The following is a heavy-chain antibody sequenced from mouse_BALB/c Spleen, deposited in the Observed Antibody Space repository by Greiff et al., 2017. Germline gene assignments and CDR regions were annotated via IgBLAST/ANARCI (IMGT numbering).Heavy chain of an antibody. CDR1: GYTFSSYW. Sequence: QVQLQQSGAELMKPGASVKISCKATGYTFSSYWIGGVKQRPGHGLEWIGEILPGSGSTNYNEKFKGKATFTADTSSNTAYMQLSSLTSEDSAVYYCARSITTAPAWFAYWGQGTLVTVSA. V-gene: IGHV1-9*01. J-gene: IGHJ3*01. CDR3: ARSITTAPAWFAY. CDR2: ILPGSGST. D-gene: IGHD1-2*01.